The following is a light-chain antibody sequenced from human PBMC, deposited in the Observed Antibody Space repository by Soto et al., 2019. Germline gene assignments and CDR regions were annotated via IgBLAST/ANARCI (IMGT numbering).Light chain of an antibody. Sequence: EIVMTQSPATLSVSPGERATLSCRASQSVSSNLAWYQQKPGQAPRLLIYGASTRATGIPARFSGSGSGTEFTLTFSCLQSEDFAIYFCQQYNNWPPDRTFGQGTKVEIK. V-gene: IGKV3-15*01. J-gene: IGKJ1*01. CDR1: QSVSSN. CDR2: GAS. CDR3: QQYNNWPPDRT.